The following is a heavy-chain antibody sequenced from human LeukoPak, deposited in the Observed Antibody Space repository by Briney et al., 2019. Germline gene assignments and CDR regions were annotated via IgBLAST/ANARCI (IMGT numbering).Heavy chain of an antibody. CDR3: ARDTIGIGLRWGEYTDY. D-gene: IGHD3-16*01. CDR2: IYYSGTA. Sequence: PSETLSLTCTVSGGSISSGSYYWGWIRQPPGKGLEWIGSIYYSGTAYYHPSLKSRVTISVGTSKKQFSLKLSSVTAADTAVYYCARDTIGIGLRWGEYTDYWGQGILVTVSP. CDR1: GGSISSGSYY. V-gene: IGHV4-39*07. J-gene: IGHJ4*02.